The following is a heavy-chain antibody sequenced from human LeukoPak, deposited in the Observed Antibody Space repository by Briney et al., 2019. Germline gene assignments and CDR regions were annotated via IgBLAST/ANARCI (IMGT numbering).Heavy chain of an antibody. CDR2: ISYDGSNK. D-gene: IGHD3-16*02. Sequence: GGSLRLSCAASGFTFSSYGMHWVRQAPGKGLEWVAVISYDGSNKYYADSVKGRFTISRDNSKNTLYLQMNSLRVDDTARYYCARDTSSYPQFDDWGQGTLVTVSS. CDR1: GFTFSSYG. V-gene: IGHV3-30*03. CDR3: ARDTSSYPQFDD. J-gene: IGHJ4*02.